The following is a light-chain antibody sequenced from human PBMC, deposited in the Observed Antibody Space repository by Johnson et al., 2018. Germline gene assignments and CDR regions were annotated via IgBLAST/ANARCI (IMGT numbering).Light chain of an antibody. V-gene: IGLV1-51*02. CDR3: GTWDSSLSAGNG. J-gene: IGLJ1*01. Sequence: QSVLTQPPSVSVAPGQKVTISCSGSSSNIGNNYVSWYQQLPGTAPKLLIYENNKRPSGIPDRFSGSKSGTSATLGITGLQTGYEAEYYCGTWDSSLSAGNGFGTGTKVTVL. CDR2: ENN. CDR1: SSNIGNNY.